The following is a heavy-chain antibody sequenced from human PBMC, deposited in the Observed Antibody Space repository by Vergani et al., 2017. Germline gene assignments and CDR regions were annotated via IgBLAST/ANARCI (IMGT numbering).Heavy chain of an antibody. Sequence: EVQLVQSGAEVKKPGASLKISCTGSGYSFTSYWIGWVRQMPGKGLEWMGIIYPGDSDTRYSPSFQGQVTISADKSISTAYLQWSSLKASDTAMYYCARRVFPYDSSGRNWFDPWGQGTLVTVSS. V-gene: IGHV5-51*01. CDR1: GYSFTSYW. CDR3: ARRVFPYDSSGRNWFDP. D-gene: IGHD3-22*01. CDR2: IYPGDSDT. J-gene: IGHJ5*02.